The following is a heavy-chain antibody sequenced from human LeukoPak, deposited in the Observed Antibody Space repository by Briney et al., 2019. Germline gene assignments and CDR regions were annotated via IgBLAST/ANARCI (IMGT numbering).Heavy chain of an antibody. CDR2: IYYSGST. J-gene: IGHJ5*02. CDR1: GGSVSYYY. CDR3: ARDPGYSSGWYNWFDP. Sequence: SETLSLTCTVSGGSVSYYYWNWIRQPPGKGLEWIGYIYYSGSTNYNPSLKSRVTISVDTSKNQFSLKLSSVTAADTAVYYCARDPGYSSGWYNWFDPWGQGTLVTVSS. D-gene: IGHD6-19*01. V-gene: IGHV4-59*02.